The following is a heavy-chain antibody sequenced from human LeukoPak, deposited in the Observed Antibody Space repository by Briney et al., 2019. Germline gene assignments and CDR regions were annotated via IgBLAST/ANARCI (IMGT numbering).Heavy chain of an antibody. D-gene: IGHD4-11*01. V-gene: IGHV3-21*01. CDR1: GFTFSSYS. Sequence: GGSLRLSCAASGFTFSSYSMTWVRQAPGKGLEWVSSISSSSHYIYYADSVKGRFTISRDNAKNSLYLQMNSLRAEDTAVYYCARADYSNWSTWFDPWGQGTLVTVSS. CDR3: ARADYSNWSTWFDP. CDR2: ISSSSHYI. J-gene: IGHJ5*02.